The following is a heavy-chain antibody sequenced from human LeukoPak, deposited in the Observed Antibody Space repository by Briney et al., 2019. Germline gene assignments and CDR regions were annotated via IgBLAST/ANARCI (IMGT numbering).Heavy chain of an antibody. Sequence: PGWSLRLSCAVSGLTLSNVWMNWVRQAPGKGLEWVGRIKSKTAGGTTDFAAPVKGRFTISIDDSKNTLYLQMNSLTSEDTAVYYCTQGSGQYYDYWGQGTLVTVSS. CDR3: TQGSGQYYDY. D-gene: IGHD3-22*01. V-gene: IGHV3-15*07. CDR1: GLTLSNVW. J-gene: IGHJ4*02. CDR2: IKSKTAGGTT.